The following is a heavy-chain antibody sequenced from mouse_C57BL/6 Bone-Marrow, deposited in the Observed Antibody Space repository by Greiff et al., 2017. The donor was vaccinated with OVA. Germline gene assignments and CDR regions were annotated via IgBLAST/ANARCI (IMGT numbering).Heavy chain of an antibody. J-gene: IGHJ2*01. V-gene: IGHV1-76*01. CDR1: GYTFTDYY. Sequence: QVQLQQSGAELVRPGASVKLSCKASGYTFTDYYINWVKQRPGQGLEWIARIYPGSGNTYYNEKFKGKATLTAEKSSSTAYMQLSSLTSEGSAVYFCARGSYNYFDYWGQGTTLTVSS. CDR3: ARGSYNYFDY. CDR2: IYPGSGNT. D-gene: IGHD1-1*02.